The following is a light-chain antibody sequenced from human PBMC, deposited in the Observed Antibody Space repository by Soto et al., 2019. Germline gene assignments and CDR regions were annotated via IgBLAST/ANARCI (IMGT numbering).Light chain of an antibody. CDR1: QTVRNNY. Sequence: EFVLTQSPGTLSLSPGERATLSCRASQTVRNNYLAWYQQKPGQAPRLLIYDASSRATGIPDRFSGGGSGIDFTLTISSLEPEDFAVYSCQQRNNWPPGITFGQGTRLEIK. CDR3: QQRNNWPPGIT. J-gene: IGKJ5*01. CDR2: DAS. V-gene: IGKV3D-20*02.